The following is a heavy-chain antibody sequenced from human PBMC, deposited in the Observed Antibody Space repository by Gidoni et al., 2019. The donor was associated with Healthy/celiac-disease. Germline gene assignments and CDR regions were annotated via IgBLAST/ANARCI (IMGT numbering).Heavy chain of an antibody. J-gene: IGHJ4*02. CDR3: AREAVEWELQAPFDY. D-gene: IGHD1-26*01. V-gene: IGHV1-69*01. Sequence: QVQLVQTGAEVKKPGSSVKVSCKASGGTFSSYSISWVRQAPGQGLEWMGWIIPIFGTANYAQKFQGRVTITADESTSTAYMELSSLRSEDTAVYYCAREAVEWELQAPFDYWGQGTLVTVSS. CDR1: GGTFSSYS. CDR2: IIPIFGTA.